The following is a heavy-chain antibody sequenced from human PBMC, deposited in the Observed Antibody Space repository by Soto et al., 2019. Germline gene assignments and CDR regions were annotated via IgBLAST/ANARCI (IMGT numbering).Heavy chain of an antibody. Sequence: PSETLSLTCAVSGYSISSGYYWGWIRQPPGKGLEWIGSIYHSGSTYYNPSLKSRVTISVDTSKNQFSLKLSSVTAADTAVYYCARDTHDYGDFTFDYWGQGTPGHRLL. V-gene: IGHV4-38-2*02. D-gene: IGHD4-17*01. J-gene: IGHJ4*02. CDR1: GYSISSGYY. CDR2: IYHSGST. CDR3: ARDTHDYGDFTFDY.